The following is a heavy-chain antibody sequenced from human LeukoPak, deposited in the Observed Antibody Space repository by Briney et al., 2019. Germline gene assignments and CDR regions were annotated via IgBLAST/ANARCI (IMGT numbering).Heavy chain of an antibody. V-gene: IGHV3-13*01. J-gene: IGHJ4*02. D-gene: IGHD5-18*01. Sequence: GGSLRLSCAASGFTFSNYDMHWVRQAAGKGLEWVSGIGTAGDTYYPGSVKGRFTISRENAKNSLYLQMNSLTAADTAVYYCARVGSMGIPRNWGQGTLVTVSS. CDR1: GFTFSNYD. CDR2: IGTAGDT. CDR3: ARVGSMGIPRN.